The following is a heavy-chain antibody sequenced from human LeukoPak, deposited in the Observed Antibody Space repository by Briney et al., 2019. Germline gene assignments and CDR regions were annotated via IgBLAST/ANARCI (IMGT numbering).Heavy chain of an antibody. J-gene: IGHJ5*02. CDR2: INPHSGGT. CDR3: ARDLAYGDPPSGFDP. Sequence: ASVKVSCKASGDTFTGYYIHWVRQAPGQGLEWMGWINPHSGGTNYAQKFQGRVTMTRDTSITTAYMELSSLRSDDTAVYFCARDLAYGDPPSGFDPWGQGTLVTVSS. D-gene: IGHD4-17*01. V-gene: IGHV1-2*02. CDR1: GDTFTGYY.